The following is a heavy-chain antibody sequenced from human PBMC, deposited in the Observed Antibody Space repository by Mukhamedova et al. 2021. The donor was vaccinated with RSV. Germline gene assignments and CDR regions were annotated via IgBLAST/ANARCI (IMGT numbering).Heavy chain of an antibody. V-gene: IGHV4-59*01. CDR2: IYYSGST. J-gene: IGHJ4*02. Sequence: SWIRQPPGKGLEWIGYIYYSGSTNYNPSLKSRVTISVDTSKNQFSLKLSSVTAADTAVYYCARERGGSYADYWGQGITVTVSS. CDR3: ARERGGSYADY. D-gene: IGHD1-26*01.